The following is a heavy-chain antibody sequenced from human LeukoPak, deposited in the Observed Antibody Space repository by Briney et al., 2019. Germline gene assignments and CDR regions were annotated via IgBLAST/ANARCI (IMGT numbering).Heavy chain of an antibody. J-gene: IGHJ4*02. Sequence: SGGSLRLSCSGSGFLFDDFAVSWVRQAPGKGLEWVGFIRSIAYGGATEYAASVKGRFTISRDDSKGIAYLQMDSVNSEDTAVYYCARDLDIVPRRRAFDHWGRGTLVTVSS. CDR2: IRSIAYGGAT. CDR3: ARDLDIVPRRRAFDH. D-gene: IGHD2-2*03. CDR1: GFLFDDFA. V-gene: IGHV3-49*04.